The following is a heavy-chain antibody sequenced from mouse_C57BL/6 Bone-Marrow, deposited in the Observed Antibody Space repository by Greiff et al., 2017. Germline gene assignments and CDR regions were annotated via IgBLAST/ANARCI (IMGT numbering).Heavy chain of an antibody. Sequence: QVQLQQSGPELVKPGASVKLSCKASGYTFTSYDINWVKQRPGQGLEWIGWIYPRDGSTKYNEKFKGKATLTVDTSSSTAYMELRSLTSEDSAVYFCARGGYGSSYAWFAYWGQGTLVTVSA. CDR2: IYPRDGST. J-gene: IGHJ3*01. CDR3: ARGGYGSSYAWFAY. CDR1: GYTFTSYD. D-gene: IGHD1-1*01. V-gene: IGHV1-85*01.